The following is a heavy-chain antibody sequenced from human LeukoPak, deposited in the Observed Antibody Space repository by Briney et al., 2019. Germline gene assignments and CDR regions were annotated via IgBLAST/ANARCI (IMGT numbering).Heavy chain of an antibody. CDR3: LLGQLLLERPLDY. Sequence: SETLSLTCTVSGGSISSSSYYWGLIREPPGKGLELIGSIYYSGSTYYNPSLKSRVTISVDTSKNQFSLKLSSVTAADTAVYYCLLGQLLLERPLDYWGQGTLVTVSS. CDR2: IYYSGST. D-gene: IGHD2-2*01. CDR1: GGSISSSSYY. V-gene: IGHV4-39*01. J-gene: IGHJ4*01.